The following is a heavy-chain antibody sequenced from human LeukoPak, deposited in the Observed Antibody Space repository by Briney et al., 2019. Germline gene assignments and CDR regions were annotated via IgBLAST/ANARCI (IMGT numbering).Heavy chain of an antibody. D-gene: IGHD6-19*01. V-gene: IGHV3-7*01. J-gene: IGHJ4*02. Sequence: PGGSLRLSCEASGFTFSNYWMSWVRQAPGKGLEWVANIRQDGSEKFYVDSVKGRFTISRDNAKNSLYLQMNSLRTEDTAVYYCARSNSGLDYWGQGTLVTVSS. CDR1: GFTFSNYW. CDR3: ARSNSGLDY. CDR2: IRQDGSEK.